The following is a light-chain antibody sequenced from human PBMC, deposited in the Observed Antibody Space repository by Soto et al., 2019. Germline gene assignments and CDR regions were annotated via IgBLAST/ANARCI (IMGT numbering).Light chain of an antibody. CDR2: GTS. Sequence: DIQMTQSPSSLSASVGDRVTITCRASQSISNYLNWYQQKPGKAPKPLIYGTSSLQSGVPSRFSGSGSGTDYTLPISSLQPEDFATYYCQQSYGSPPYTFGQGTKLEIK. CDR1: QSISNY. CDR3: QQSYGSPPYT. V-gene: IGKV1-39*01. J-gene: IGKJ2*01.